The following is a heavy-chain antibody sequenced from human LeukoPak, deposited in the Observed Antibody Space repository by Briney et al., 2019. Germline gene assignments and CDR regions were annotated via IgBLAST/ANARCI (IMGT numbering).Heavy chain of an antibody. J-gene: IGHJ4*02. D-gene: IGHD2-15*01. CDR1: GFTFSSYG. CDR2: ISYDGSNK. Sequence: SGGSLRLSCAASGFTFSSYGMRWVRQAPGKGLEWVAVISYDGSNKYYADSVKGRFTISRDNSKNTLYLQMNSLRAEDTAVYYCAKSPCSGGSCYTGDFDYWGQGTLVTVSS. CDR3: AKSPCSGGSCYTGDFDY. V-gene: IGHV3-30*18.